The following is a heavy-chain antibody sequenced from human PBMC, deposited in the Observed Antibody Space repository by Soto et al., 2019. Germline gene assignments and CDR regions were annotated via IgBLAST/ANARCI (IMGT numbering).Heavy chain of an antibody. CDR3: ARGVQWGVVPAAIRMDWFDP. Sequence: PSETLSLTCTVSCGSISSGDYYWSWIRQPPGKGLEWIGYIYYSGSTYYNPSLKSRVTISVDTSKNQFSLKLSSVTAADTAVYYCARGVQWGVVPAAIRMDWFDPWGQGTLVTVSS. CDR2: IYYSGST. CDR1: CGSISSGDYY. J-gene: IGHJ5*02. D-gene: IGHD2-2*02. V-gene: IGHV4-30-4*01.